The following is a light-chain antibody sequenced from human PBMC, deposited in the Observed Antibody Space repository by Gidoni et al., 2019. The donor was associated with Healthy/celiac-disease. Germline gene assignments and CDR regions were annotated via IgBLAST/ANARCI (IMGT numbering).Light chain of an antibody. CDR1: NIGSKS. CDR3: QVGDSSSDAWV. CDR2: YYS. V-gene: IGLV3-21*04. J-gene: IGLJ3*02. Sequence: SYVLTKPPSVSGAPGKTARITCGGNNIGSKSVHWYQQKPGQAPVLVIYYYSDRPSGIPERFSGSNSGNTATLTISRVEAGDEADYYCQVGDSSSDAWVFGGGTKLTVL.